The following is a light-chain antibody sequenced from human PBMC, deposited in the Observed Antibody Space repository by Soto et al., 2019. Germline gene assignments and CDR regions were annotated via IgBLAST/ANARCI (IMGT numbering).Light chain of an antibody. CDR3: QQNKDWTGT. Sequence: EILMTQSPATRSLSPGERVTFSCRASQSVSYYLAWYQQKPGQAPRLLIYDASTRATGVPVRFSGIVSGTEGTIAINSLKSEDGGVYDCQQNKDWTGTFGQGTKVDIK. CDR2: DAS. CDR1: QSVSYY. J-gene: IGKJ1*01. V-gene: IGKV3-15*01.